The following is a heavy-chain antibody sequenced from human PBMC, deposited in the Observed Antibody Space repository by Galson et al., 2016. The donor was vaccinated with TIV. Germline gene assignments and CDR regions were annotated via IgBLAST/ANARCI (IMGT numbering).Heavy chain of an antibody. CDR2: VRPNSGDT. CDR1: GDTFTSYD. CDR3: TSGNASRWTFDI. Sequence: SVKVSCKVSGDTFTSYDINWVRQAPGQGLEWMGWVRPNSGDTGYEQKFQGRVTMTRDTSISTAYLELSSLRSEDTGVYYCTSGNASRWTFDIWGQGTMVTVSS. D-gene: IGHD6-13*01. V-gene: IGHV1-8*01. J-gene: IGHJ3*02.